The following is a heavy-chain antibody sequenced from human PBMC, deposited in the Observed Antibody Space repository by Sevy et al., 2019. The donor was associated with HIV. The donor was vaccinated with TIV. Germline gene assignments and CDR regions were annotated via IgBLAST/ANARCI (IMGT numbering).Heavy chain of an antibody. CDR1: GGSISSYY. CDR3: ARGDTIFGVVPSQFDY. J-gene: IGHJ4*02. V-gene: IGHV4-59*01. D-gene: IGHD3-3*01. CDR2: IYYSGST. Sequence: SELSLTCTVSGGSISSYYWSWIRQPPGKGLEWIGYIYYSGSTNYNPSLKSRVTISVDTSKNQFSLKLSSVTAADTAVYYCARGDTIFGVVPSQFDYWGQGTLVTVSS.